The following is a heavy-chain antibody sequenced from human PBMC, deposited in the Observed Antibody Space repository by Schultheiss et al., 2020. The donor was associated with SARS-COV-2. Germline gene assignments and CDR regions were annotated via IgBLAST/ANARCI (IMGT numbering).Heavy chain of an antibody. D-gene: IGHD3-10*01. Sequence: GGSLRLSCAASGFTFSSYWMHWVRQAPGKGLVWVSRINSDGSSTSYADSVKGRFTISRDNSKNTLYLQMNSLRAEDMAVYYCAKPPQSTMIRGGGMDVWGQGTTVTVSS. V-gene: IGHV3-74*01. J-gene: IGHJ6*02. CDR1: GFTFSSYW. CDR3: AKPPQSTMIRGGGMDV. CDR2: INSDGSST.